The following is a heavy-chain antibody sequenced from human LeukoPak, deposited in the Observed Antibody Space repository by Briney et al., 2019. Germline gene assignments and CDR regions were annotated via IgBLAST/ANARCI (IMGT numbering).Heavy chain of an antibody. CDR3: AVETTIDQHY. V-gene: IGHV3-48*04. CDR2: ISSSGSTI. D-gene: IGHD3-22*01. Sequence: GGSLRLSCAASGFTFSADWMNWVRQAPGKGLEWVSYISSSGSTIYYADSVKGRFTISRDNAKNSLYLQMNSLRAEDTAVYYCAVETTIDQHYWGQGTLVTVSS. J-gene: IGHJ4*02. CDR1: GFTFSADW.